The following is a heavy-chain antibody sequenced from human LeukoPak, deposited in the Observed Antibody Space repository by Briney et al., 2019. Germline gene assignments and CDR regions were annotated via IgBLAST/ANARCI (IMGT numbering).Heavy chain of an antibody. J-gene: IGHJ4*02. CDR1: EFTFTSYE. D-gene: IGHD6-13*01. V-gene: IGHV3-23*01. Sequence: PGGSLRLSCAASEFTFTSYELNWVRQAPGKGLEWVSTISGNGVSTYYANSVKGRFTISRDNSKNTLWLQMNSLRAEDTALYYCAKPQYDSSWYYFDYWGQGTLVTVSS. CDR2: ISGNGVST. CDR3: AKPQYDSSWYYFDY.